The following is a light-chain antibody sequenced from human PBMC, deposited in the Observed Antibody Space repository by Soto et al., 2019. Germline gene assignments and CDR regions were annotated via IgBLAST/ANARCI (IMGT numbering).Light chain of an antibody. V-gene: IGKV1-5*03. CDR3: QQYNSFRT. CDR2: TAS. J-gene: IGKJ1*01. CDR1: QSISSW. Sequence: DIQMTQSPSTLSASVGDRVTITCRASQSISSWLAWYQQKPGKAPNLLSHTASSLESGVPSRFSGSGSGTEFTLTISSLQPDDFATYYCQQYNSFRTFGQGTKVEIK.